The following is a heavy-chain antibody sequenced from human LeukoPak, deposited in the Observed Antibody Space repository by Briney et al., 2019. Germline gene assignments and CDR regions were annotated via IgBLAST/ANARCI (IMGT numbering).Heavy chain of an antibody. J-gene: IGHJ5*02. CDR2: IKGDGSEK. CDR1: GVTFSSYW. D-gene: IGHD5-24*01. Sequence: PGGSLRLSCVASGVTFSSYWMSWVRLAPGKGLEWVANIKGDGSEKWYADSVKGRFTISRDNAQNSVHLQMNSLRAEDTAVYHCARDVYRSRWLHPCGQGTLVTVTS. CDR3: ARDVYRSRWLHP. V-gene: IGHV3-7*01.